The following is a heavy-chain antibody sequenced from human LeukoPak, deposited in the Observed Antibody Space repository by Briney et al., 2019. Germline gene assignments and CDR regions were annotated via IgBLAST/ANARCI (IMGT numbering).Heavy chain of an antibody. CDR2: IYSSGST. J-gene: IGHJ4*02. V-gene: IGHV4-39*01. CDR3: ARQGVVGATGFDY. Sequence: SETLSLTCSVSGGSISSISYYWGWIRQPPGKGLEWIGNIYSSGSTCNNPSLKSRVIISVDTSKNQFSLKLTSVTAADTAVYYCARQGVVGATGFDYWGQGTLVTASS. CDR1: GGSISSISYY. D-gene: IGHD1-26*01.